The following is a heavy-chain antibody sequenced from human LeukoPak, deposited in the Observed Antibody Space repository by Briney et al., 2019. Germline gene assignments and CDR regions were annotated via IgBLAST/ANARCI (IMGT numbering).Heavy chain of an antibody. CDR2: INHSGST. D-gene: IGHD5-18*01. Sequence: PSETLSLTCAVYGGSFSGYYWSWIRQPPGKGPKWIGEINHSGSTNYNPSLKSRVTISVDTSKNQFSLKLSSVTAADTAVYYCARGGYSYGLRWGQGTLVTVSS. CDR3: ARGGYSYGLR. V-gene: IGHV4-34*01. J-gene: IGHJ4*02. CDR1: GGSFSGYY.